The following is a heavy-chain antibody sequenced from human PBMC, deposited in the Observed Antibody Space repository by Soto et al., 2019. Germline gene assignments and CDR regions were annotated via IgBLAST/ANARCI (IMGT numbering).Heavy chain of an antibody. CDR2: VWYDGSNE. D-gene: IGHD1-1*01. J-gene: IGHJ4*02. V-gene: IGHV3-33*01. CDR1: GFTFNTYG. Sequence: QVQLVESGGGVVQPGRSLRLSCVASGFTFNTYGMHWVRQAPGKGLAWLAIVWYDGSNEDYADSVKGRFTISRDNSKNTLYCQMNSLRTDDTAVYYCVRDLGNDSDHWGQGALVTVSS. CDR3: VRDLGNDSDH.